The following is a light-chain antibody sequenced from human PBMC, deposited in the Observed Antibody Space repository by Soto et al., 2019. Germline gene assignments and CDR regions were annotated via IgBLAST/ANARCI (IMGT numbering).Light chain of an antibody. Sequence: EIVLMQSPGTLSLSPGERATLSCRASQSLNARYLAWYQVKPGQAPRLLFYGASSRATGIPDRFIGSGSGTDFTLTITGLEPEDFAVYYCQQFHISRTFGQGTKVDIK. J-gene: IGKJ1*01. CDR1: QSLNARY. CDR3: QQFHISRT. V-gene: IGKV3-20*01. CDR2: GAS.